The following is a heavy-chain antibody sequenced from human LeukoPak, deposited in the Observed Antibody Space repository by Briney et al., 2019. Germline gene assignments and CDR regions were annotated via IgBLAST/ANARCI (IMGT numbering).Heavy chain of an antibody. CDR1: GYTFTGYY. J-gene: IGHJ5*02. D-gene: IGHD3-3*01. V-gene: IGHV1-2*02. Sequence: ASVKVSCKASGYTFTGYYMHWVRQAPEQGLEWMGWINPNSGGTNYAQKFQGRVTITRDTSISTAYMELSRLRSDDTAVYYCARDLVSIFGVVRGRSIGGGFDPWGQGTLVTVSS. CDR3: ARDLVSIFGVVRGRSIGGGFDP. CDR2: INPNSGGT.